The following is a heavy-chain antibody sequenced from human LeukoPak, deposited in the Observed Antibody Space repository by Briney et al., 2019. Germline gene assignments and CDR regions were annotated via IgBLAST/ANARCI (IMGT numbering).Heavy chain of an antibody. CDR2: IYTSGAT. CDR1: GGSISSYY. J-gene: IGHJ4*02. Sequence: SETLSLTCTVSGGSISSYYWSWIRQPAGKGLEWIGLIYTSGATNYNPSLKSRVTMSVDTSKRQFSLKLSSVTAADTALYYCARVRSSGWPDVYYFDYWGQGTLVTVSS. V-gene: IGHV4-4*07. D-gene: IGHD6-19*01. CDR3: ARVRSSGWPDVYYFDY.